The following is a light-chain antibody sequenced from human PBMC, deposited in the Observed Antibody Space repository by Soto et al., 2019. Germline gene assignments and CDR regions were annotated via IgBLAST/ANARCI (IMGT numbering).Light chain of an antibody. J-gene: IGKJ4*01. V-gene: IGKV1-33*01. Sequence: DLQMTQSPSSLSASVGDRVTITCQASQDVKNYLNWYQQKPGKAPKLLIYDASNLERGVPSRFSGSGTGTEYTFTISCLQAEDNRTYYCQQFENLPLTFGGGTKVEIK. CDR1: QDVKNY. CDR3: QQFENLPLT. CDR2: DAS.